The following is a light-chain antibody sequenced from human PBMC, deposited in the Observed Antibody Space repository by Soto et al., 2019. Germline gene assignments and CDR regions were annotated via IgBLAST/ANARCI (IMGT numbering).Light chain of an antibody. V-gene: IGKV3D-15*01. CDR2: DAS. J-gene: IGKJ5*01. CDR1: QSVSSY. Sequence: EIVMTQSPATLPVSTGELATLSCRASQSVSSYLAWYQQTPGQAPRLLIYDASNRATGIPARFSGSGSGTEFTLSISSLQSEDSAVYYCQQYNNWPPITVGQGTRLE. CDR3: QQYNNWPPIT.